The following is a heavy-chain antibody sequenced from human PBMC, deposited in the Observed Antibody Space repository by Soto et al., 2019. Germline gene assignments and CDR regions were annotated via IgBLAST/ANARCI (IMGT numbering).Heavy chain of an antibody. CDR2: ISSSGSTI. CDR1: GFTFSSYE. Sequence: GGSLRLSCAASGFTFSSYEMNWVRQAPGKGLEWVSYISSSGSTIYYADSVKGRFTISRDNAKNSLYLQMNSLRAEDTAVYYCARRSRYYYDSSGPRDYWGQGTLVTVPQ. D-gene: IGHD3-22*01. V-gene: IGHV3-48*03. CDR3: ARRSRYYYDSSGPRDY. J-gene: IGHJ4*02.